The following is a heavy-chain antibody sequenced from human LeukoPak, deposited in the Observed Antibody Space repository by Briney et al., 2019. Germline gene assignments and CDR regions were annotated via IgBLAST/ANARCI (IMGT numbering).Heavy chain of an antibody. V-gene: IGHV3-30*18. CDR1: GFTFSSYG. J-gene: IGHJ3*02. Sequence: PGGSLRLSCAASGFTFSSYGMHWVRQAPGKGLEWVAVISYDGSNKYYADSVKGRFTISRDNSKNTLYLQMNSLRAEDTAVYYCAKLPRTSHRTNAFDIWGQGTMVTVSS. D-gene: IGHD2-2*01. CDR2: ISYDGSNK. CDR3: AKLPRTSHRTNAFDI.